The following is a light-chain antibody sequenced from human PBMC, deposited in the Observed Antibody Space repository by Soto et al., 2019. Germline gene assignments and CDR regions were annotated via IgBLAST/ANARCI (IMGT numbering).Light chain of an antibody. Sequence: AIQLTQSPSSLSAAVGDRVTITCRASQGISSALAWYQQKPGKAPKLLIYDASSLESGVPSRFSGSGSGTDFTLTISSLQPEDFATYYCQHFNSYPLTFGQGTRLEIK. CDR2: DAS. CDR3: QHFNSYPLT. J-gene: IGKJ5*01. CDR1: QGISSA. V-gene: IGKV1-13*02.